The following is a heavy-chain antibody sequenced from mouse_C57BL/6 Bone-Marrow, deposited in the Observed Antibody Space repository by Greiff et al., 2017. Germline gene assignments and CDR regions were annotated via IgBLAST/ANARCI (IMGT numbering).Heavy chain of an antibody. CDR2: INPSNGGT. V-gene: IGHV1-53*01. Sequence: QVQLQQPGTELVKPGASVKLSCKASGYTFTSYWMHWVKQRPGPGLEWIGNINPSNGGTNYNEKFKSKATLTVDKSSSTAYMQLSSLTSEDSAVYYCARNPSYYGSSHWYFDVWGTGTTVTVSS. CDR1: GYTFTSYW. D-gene: IGHD1-1*01. J-gene: IGHJ1*03. CDR3: ARNPSYYGSSHWYFDV.